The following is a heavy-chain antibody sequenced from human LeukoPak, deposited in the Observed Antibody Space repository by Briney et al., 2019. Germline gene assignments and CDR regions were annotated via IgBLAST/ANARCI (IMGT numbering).Heavy chain of an antibody. CDR2: ISAYNGNT. Sequence: ASVKVSCKASGYTFTSYGISWVRQAPGQGLEWMGWISAYNGNTNYAQKFHGRVTMTTDTSTSTAYMELRSLRSDDTAVYYCARQLYGSGRYYNVIDYWGQGTLVTVSS. D-gene: IGHD3-10*01. CDR3: ARQLYGSGRYYNVIDY. V-gene: IGHV1-18*01. J-gene: IGHJ4*02. CDR1: GYTFTSYG.